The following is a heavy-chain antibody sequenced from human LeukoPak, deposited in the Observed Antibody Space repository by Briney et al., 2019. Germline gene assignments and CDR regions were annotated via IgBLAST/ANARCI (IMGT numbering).Heavy chain of an antibody. CDR1: GGSISSYY. CDR3: ARGGSYLAY. V-gene: IGHV4-59*08. D-gene: IGHD3-16*01. Sequence: SETLSLTCTVSGGSISSYYWSWIRQPPGKGLEWIGYIYYSGSTNYNPSLKSRVTISVDTSKNQFSLKLSSVTAADTAVYYCARGGSYLAYWGQGTLVTVSS. CDR2: IYYSGST. J-gene: IGHJ4*02.